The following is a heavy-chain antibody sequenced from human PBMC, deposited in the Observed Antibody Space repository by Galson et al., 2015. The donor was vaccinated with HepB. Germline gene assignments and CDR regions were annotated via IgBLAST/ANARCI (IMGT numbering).Heavy chain of an antibody. CDR1: GFTFSSYS. CDR2: ISSSSSYI. CDR3: ARCRGWVYYYGMDV. J-gene: IGHJ6*02. D-gene: IGHD6-19*01. V-gene: IGHV3-21*01. Sequence: SLRLSCAASGFTFSSYSMNWVRQAPGKGLEWVSSISSSSSYIYYADSVKGRFTISRDNAKNSLYLQMNSLRAEDTAVYYCARCRGWVYYYGMDVWGQGTTVTVSS.